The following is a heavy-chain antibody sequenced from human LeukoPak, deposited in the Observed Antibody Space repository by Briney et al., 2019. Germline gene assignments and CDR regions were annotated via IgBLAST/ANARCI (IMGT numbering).Heavy chain of an antibody. J-gene: IGHJ4*02. V-gene: IGHV4-59*01. D-gene: IGHD1-14*01. Sequence: SETLSLTCTVSGGSISSSYWSWIRQPPGKGLEWIGYIYYSESTNYNPSLKSRVTISVDTSKNQFSLKLSSVTAADTAVFYCAKHRNLYYFDYWGQGTLVTVSS. CDR3: AKHRNLYYFDY. CDR2: IYYSEST. CDR1: GGSISSSY.